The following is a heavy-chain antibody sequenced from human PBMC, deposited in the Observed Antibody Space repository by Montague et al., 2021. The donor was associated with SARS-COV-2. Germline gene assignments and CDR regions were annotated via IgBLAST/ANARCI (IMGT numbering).Heavy chain of an antibody. J-gene: IGHJ6*02. D-gene: IGHD1-1*01. Sequence: CAISEDSVSSNSATWNWVRQSPSRGLEWLGRTYCRSKWYNDYAVSVRGRVTINPDTSKNQFTLQLNSVTPEDTAIYYCTSGREGNYNVMDVWGQGTTVTASS. V-gene: IGHV6-1*01. CDR1: EDSVSSNSAT. CDR2: TYCRSKWYN. CDR3: TSGREGNYNVMDV.